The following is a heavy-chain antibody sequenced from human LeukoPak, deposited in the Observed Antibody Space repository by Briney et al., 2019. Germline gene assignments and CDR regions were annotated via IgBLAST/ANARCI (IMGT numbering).Heavy chain of an antibody. CDR2: INPSGGST. D-gene: IGHD6-13*01. Sequence: ASVKVSCKASGYTFTSYYMHWVRQAPGQGLEWMGIINPSGGSTSYAQKFQGRVTMTRDMSTSTVYMELSSLRSEDTAIYYCAKASRDIPAAGPSGYYFDYWGQGTLVTVSS. CDR3: AKASRDIPAAGPSGYYFDY. CDR1: GYTFTSYY. J-gene: IGHJ4*02. V-gene: IGHV1-46*01.